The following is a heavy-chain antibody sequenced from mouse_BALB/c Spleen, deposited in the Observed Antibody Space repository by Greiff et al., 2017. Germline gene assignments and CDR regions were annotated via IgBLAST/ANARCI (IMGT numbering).Heavy chain of an antibody. CDR1: GYSITSDYA. J-gene: IGHJ2*01. CDR2: ISYSGST. D-gene: IGHD2-1*01. CDR3: ARWDGNYFDY. Sequence: ESGPGLVKPSQSLSLTCTVTGYSITSDYAWNWIRQFPGNLLEWMGYISYSGSTSYNPSLKSRISITRDTSKHQFFLQLNSVTTEDTATYYCARWDGNYFDYWGQGTTLTVSS. V-gene: IGHV3-2*02.